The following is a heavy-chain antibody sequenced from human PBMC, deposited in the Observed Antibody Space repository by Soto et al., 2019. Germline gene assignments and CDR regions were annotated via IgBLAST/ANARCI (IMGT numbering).Heavy chain of an antibody. Sequence: GGSPRLSCAASGFTFSNAWMSWVRQAPGKGLEWVGRIKSKTDGGTTDYAAPVKGRFTISRDDSKNTLYLQMNSLKTEDTAVYYCTASYYDYIWGSNKYYFDYWGQGTLVTVSS. D-gene: IGHD3-16*01. J-gene: IGHJ4*02. CDR2: IKSKTDGGTT. CDR3: TASYYDYIWGSNKYYFDY. CDR1: GFTFSNAW. V-gene: IGHV3-15*01.